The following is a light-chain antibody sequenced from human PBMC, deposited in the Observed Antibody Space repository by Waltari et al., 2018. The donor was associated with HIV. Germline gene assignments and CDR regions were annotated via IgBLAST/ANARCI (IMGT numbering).Light chain of an antibody. V-gene: IGKV3-20*01. CDR3: QQYAASPYT. J-gene: IGKJ2*01. CDR2: GVS. Sequence: EIMLTQSTATLSRSPGETAIVSCGASENMTSQYLSWYQQKSGQAPRRLLFGVSTRNPGLPERVGGAGSGADFTLTVSRVGPEDFALYFCQQYAASPYTVGQGA. CDR1: ENMTSQY.